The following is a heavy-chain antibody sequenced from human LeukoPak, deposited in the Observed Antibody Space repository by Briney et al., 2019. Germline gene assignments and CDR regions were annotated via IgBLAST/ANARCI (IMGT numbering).Heavy chain of an antibody. CDR2: INLNSGGT. CDR3: AAPTVGTSRFDGFDI. J-gene: IGHJ3*02. CDR1: GYIFTGHY. Sequence: GASVKVSCKASGYIFTGHYMHWVGQAPGLGLEWMGWINLNSGGTNYAERFQGRVTMTRDTSISTAYMELSRLRSDDTAVYYCAAPTVGTSRFDGFDIWGQGTMVTVSP. V-gene: IGHV1-2*02. D-gene: IGHD4-23*01.